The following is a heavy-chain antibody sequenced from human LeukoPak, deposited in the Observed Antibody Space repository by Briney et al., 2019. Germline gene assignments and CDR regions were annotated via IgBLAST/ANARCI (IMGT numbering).Heavy chain of an antibody. Sequence: HPGGSLRLSCAASGFTFRNYAMSWVRQTPGKGLEWVSAIGGSGGGTYYADSVKGRFTISRDNSKNTLYLQMNSLRAEDTAVHYCARGGGYTYGYTPYYFDHWGQGTLVTVSS. CDR2: IGGSGGGT. V-gene: IGHV3-23*01. CDR1: GFTFRNYA. J-gene: IGHJ4*02. D-gene: IGHD5-18*01. CDR3: ARGGGYTYGYTPYYFDH.